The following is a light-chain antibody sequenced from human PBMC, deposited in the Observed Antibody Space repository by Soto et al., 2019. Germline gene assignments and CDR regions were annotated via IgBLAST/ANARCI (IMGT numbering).Light chain of an antibody. CDR2: DAS. CDR1: LSINTY. J-gene: IGKJ5*01. Sequence: ENVLTQSPATLSLSPGERATLSCRASLSINTYLAWYQQKPGQAPRLLIYDASSGATGIPARFSGSGSETDFTLTISSLDPEDFAVYYCQERSNWPSITFGQGTRLEIK. V-gene: IGKV3-11*01. CDR3: QERSNWPSIT.